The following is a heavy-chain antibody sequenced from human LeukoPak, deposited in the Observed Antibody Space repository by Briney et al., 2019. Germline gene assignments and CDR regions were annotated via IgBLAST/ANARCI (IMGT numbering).Heavy chain of an antibody. V-gene: IGHV4-39*01. D-gene: IGHD6-19*01. Sequence: SETLSLTCTVSGGSISSGDFYWGWIRQPPGKGLEWIGSIYYTGSTNYNPSLQSRVTISVDTSKNQFSLKLSSVTAADTAVFYCASSRSGWFVWGQGTLVTVSS. CDR3: ASSRSGWFV. CDR2: IYYTGST. J-gene: IGHJ4*02. CDR1: GGSISSGDFY.